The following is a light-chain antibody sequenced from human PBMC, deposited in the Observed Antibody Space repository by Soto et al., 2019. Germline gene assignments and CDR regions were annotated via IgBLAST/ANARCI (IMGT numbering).Light chain of an antibody. CDR3: QQRSNWRLT. V-gene: IGKV3-11*01. Sequence: EIVLTQSPATLSLSPGERATLSCRASQSVSSYLAWYQQKPGQAPRLLIYDASNRATGIPARFSGSGSGKDFPLTISSLEPEDFAVYYCQQRSNWRLTFGGGTKVEIK. J-gene: IGKJ4*01. CDR1: QSVSSY. CDR2: DAS.